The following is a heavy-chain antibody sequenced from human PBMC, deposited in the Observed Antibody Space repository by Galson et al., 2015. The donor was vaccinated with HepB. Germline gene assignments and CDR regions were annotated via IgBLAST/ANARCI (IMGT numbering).Heavy chain of an antibody. CDR3: ARPEGGGSYWYSFDY. D-gene: IGHD1-26*01. CDR2: IRYDGSNK. V-gene: IGHV3-33*08. Sequence: SLRLSCAASGFTFSSYGMHWVRQAPGKGLEWVAVIRYDGSNKYYADSVKGRFTISRDNSKNTLYLQMNSLRAEDTAVYYCARPEGGGSYWYSFDYWGQGTLVTVSS. J-gene: IGHJ4*02. CDR1: GFTFSSYG.